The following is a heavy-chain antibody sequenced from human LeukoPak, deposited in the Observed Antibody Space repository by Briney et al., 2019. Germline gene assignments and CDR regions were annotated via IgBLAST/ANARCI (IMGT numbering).Heavy chain of an antibody. CDR3: ARDRHDYGDYPGRN. Sequence: ASVKVSCKASGYTFTSYGISWVRQAPGQGLEWMGWISAYNGNTNYAQKLQGRVTMTTDTSTSTAYMEPRSLRSDDTAVYYCARDRHDYGDYPGRNWGQGTLVTVSS. CDR1: GYTFTSYG. J-gene: IGHJ4*02. V-gene: IGHV1-18*01. CDR2: ISAYNGNT. D-gene: IGHD4-17*01.